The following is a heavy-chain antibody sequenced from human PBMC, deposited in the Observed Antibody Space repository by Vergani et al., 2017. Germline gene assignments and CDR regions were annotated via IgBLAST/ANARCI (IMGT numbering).Heavy chain of an antibody. Sequence: QVQLQESGPGLVKPSETLSLTCAVSGFSIDNGYYWDWIRPPPGKGLEWIGSIYRTCRPHFNPSLKSRVTISVDTSNNHFSLRLNSLTAADTAVYYCARRSGIGYDIFSGTQYFFDFWGQGTLVTVSS. V-gene: IGHV4-38-2*01. CDR3: ARRSGIGYDIFSGTQYFFDF. CDR2: IYRTCRP. J-gene: IGHJ4*02. D-gene: IGHD3-9*01. CDR1: GFSIDNGYY.